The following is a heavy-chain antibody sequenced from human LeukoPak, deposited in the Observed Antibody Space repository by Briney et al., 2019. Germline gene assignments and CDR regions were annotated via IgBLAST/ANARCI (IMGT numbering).Heavy chain of an antibody. J-gene: IGHJ5*02. CDR2: IYYSGST. CDR1: GGSISSYY. CDR3: ARDSVGAKPGGSQYNWFDP. D-gene: IGHD1-26*01. Sequence: SETLSLTCTVSGGSISSYYWSWIRQPPGKGLEWIGYIYYSGSTNYNPSLKSRVTMSVDASKNQFSLKLTSVTAADTAVYYCARDSVGAKPGGSQYNWFDPWGQGTLVTVSS. V-gene: IGHV4-59*12.